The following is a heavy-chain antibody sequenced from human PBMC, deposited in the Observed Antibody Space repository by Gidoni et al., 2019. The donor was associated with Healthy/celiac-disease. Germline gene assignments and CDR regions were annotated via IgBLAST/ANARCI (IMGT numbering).Heavy chain of an antibody. J-gene: IGHJ4*02. CDR2: IRSSGSTI. D-gene: IGHD1-26*01. CDR1: GFTFSSYE. CDR3: ARGSYYLDY. Sequence: EVQLVESGGGLLQPGGSLRLSCSASGFTFSSYEMNWVRQAPGKGLEWVSYIRSSGSTIYYADSVKGRFTISRDNAKNSLYLQMNSLRAEDTAVYYCARGSYYLDYWGQGTLVTVSS. V-gene: IGHV3-48*03.